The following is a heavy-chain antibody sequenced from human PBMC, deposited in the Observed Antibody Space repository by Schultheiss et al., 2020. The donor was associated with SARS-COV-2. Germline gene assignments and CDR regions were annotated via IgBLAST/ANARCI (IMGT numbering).Heavy chain of an antibody. CDR1: GFSLSTSGVG. J-gene: IGHJ5*02. V-gene: IGHV2-5*01. CDR3: AHSEDYSNYAWFDP. D-gene: IGHD4-11*01. Sequence: SGPTLVKPTQTLTLTCTFSGFSLSTSGVGVGWIRQPPGKALEWLALIYWNDDKRYSTSLKTRLTISKDTSKNQVVLTMTNMDPVDTATYYCAHSEDYSNYAWFDPWGQGTLVTVAS. CDR2: IYWNDDK.